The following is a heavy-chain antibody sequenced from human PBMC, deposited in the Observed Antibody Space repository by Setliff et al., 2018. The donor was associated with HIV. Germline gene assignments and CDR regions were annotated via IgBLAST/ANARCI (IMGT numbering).Heavy chain of an antibody. Sequence: NPSETLSLTCTVSGGSIIDSRYFWGWIRQPPGKGLEWIGSVYYSGITYYSSSLKSRVTVSVDTSRIQFSLKLTSLTAADTAVYTCVRHVWSDDFLVPGWFYSWSQGTLVTVSS. CDR2: VYYSGIT. CDR1: GGSIIDSRYF. D-gene: IGHD3-3*01. J-gene: IGHJ5*01. V-gene: IGHV4-39*01. CDR3: VRHVWSDDFLVPGWFYS.